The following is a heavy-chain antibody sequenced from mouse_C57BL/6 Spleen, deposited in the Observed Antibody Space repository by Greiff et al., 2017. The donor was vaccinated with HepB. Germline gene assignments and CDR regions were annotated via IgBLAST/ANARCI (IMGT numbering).Heavy chain of an antibody. V-gene: IGHV1-81*01. CDR1: GYTFTSYG. Sequence: VQLQQSGAELARPGASVKLSCKASGYTFTSYGISWVKQRTGQGLEWIGEIYPRSGNTYYNEKFKGKATLTADKSSSTAYMELRSLTSEDSAVYFCARYSHFDYWGQGTTLTVSS. J-gene: IGHJ2*01. CDR2: IYPRSGNT. CDR3: ARYSHFDY.